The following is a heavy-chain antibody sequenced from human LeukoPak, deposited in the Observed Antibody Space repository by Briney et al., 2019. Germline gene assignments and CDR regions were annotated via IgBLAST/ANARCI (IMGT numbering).Heavy chain of an antibody. V-gene: IGHV3-64*01. CDR3: ARDLGGSVVPAFYYYYGMDV. CDR2: ISSNGGST. D-gene: IGHD2-2*01. Sequence: GGSLRLSCAASGFTFSSYAMHWVRQAPGKGLEYVSAISSNGGSTYYANSVKGRFTISRDNSKNTLYLQMGSLRAEDMAVYYCARDLGGSVVPAFYYYYGMDVWGQGTTVTVSS. CDR1: GFTFSSYA. J-gene: IGHJ6*02.